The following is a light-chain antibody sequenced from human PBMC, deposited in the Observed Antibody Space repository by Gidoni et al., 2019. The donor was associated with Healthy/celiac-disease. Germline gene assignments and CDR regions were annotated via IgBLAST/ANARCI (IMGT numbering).Light chain of an antibody. V-gene: IGKV3-11*01. CDR2: DAS. CDR1: QSVSIY. J-gene: IGKJ1*01. Sequence: EIVLTQSPATLSLSPGERATLSCRASQSVSIYLAWYQQKPGQAPRLLIYDASNRATGIPARFSGSGSGTDFTLTISSLEPEDFAVYYCQQRSNWPPWGFGQGTKVEIK. CDR3: QQRSNWPPWG.